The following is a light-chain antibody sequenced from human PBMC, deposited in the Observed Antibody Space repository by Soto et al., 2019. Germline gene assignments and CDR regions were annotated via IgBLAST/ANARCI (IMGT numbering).Light chain of an antibody. Sequence: QSVLTQPRSVSGAPGQSVTISCTGSSSDVGGYNFVSWYLQYPGKAPKLLIYDVDKRPSGVPHRFSGSRSGNTASPTISGLQAEVEADYFCCSYAGSTWVFGTGTKVTVL. CDR1: SSDVGGYNF. CDR2: DVD. V-gene: IGLV2-11*01. J-gene: IGLJ1*01. CDR3: CSYAGSTWV.